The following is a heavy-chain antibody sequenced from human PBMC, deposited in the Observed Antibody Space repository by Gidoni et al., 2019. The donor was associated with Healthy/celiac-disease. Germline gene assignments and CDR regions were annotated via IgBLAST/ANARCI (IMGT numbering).Heavy chain of an antibody. CDR3: AKAHLRYYYDSSGASSWFDP. CDR1: GFTFGSYA. CDR2: IRGSGGST. Sequence: EVQLLESGGGLVQPGGSLILSCAASGFTFGSYAISWVRQAPGKGLEWVSAIRGSGGSTYYADSVKGRFTISRDNSKNTLYLQMNSLRAEDTAVYYCAKAHLRYYYDSSGASSWFDPWGQGTLVTVSS. J-gene: IGHJ5*02. V-gene: IGHV3-23*01. D-gene: IGHD3-22*01.